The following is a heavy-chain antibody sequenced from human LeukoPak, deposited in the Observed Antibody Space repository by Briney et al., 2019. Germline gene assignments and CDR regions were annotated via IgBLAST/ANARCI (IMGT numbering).Heavy chain of an antibody. CDR3: ARGAVTIYYYYYYYMDV. D-gene: IGHD4-17*01. Sequence: GGSLRLSCEASGFTFRSYAMSWVRQAPGKGLEWVSSISGTGESTYYPDSVKGRFTVSRDNSKNTLYLQMNSLRAEDTAVYYCARGAVTIYYYYYYYMDVWGKGTTVTVSS. CDR2: ISGTGEST. V-gene: IGHV3-23*01. CDR1: GFTFRSYA. J-gene: IGHJ6*03.